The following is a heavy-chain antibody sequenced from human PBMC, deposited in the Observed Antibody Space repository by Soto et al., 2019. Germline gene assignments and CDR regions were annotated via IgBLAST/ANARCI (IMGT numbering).Heavy chain of an antibody. V-gene: IGHV6-1*01. CDR1: GDSVSTNSAT. D-gene: IGHD2-8*01. Sequence: QVQLQQSGPGLVKPSQTLSLTCAISGDSVSTNSATWDGIRQSPSRGLEWLGRTYYRSKWYNDYAVSVKGRIPINPDTSNNQLSLQLNSVTPDDTAVYYCARLIGNSWLDSWGQGTLVTVSS. CDR3: ARLIGNSWLDS. CDR2: TYYRSKWYN. J-gene: IGHJ5*01.